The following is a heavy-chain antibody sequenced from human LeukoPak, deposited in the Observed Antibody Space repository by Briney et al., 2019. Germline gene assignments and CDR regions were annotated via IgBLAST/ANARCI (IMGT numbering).Heavy chain of an antibody. J-gene: IGHJ1*01. CDR1: GFTFSSYG. D-gene: IGHD6-13*01. V-gene: IGHV3-30*02. CDR2: IRYDGSNK. Sequence: GGSLRLSCAASGFTFSSYGMHWVRQAPGKGLEWVAFIRYDGSNKYYADSVKGRFTISRDNSKNTLYLQMNSLRAEDTAVYYCAYSSSWYPEYFQHWGQGTRVTVSS. CDR3: AYSSSWYPEYFQH.